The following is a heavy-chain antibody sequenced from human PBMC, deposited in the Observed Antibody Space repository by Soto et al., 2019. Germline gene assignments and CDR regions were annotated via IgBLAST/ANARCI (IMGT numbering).Heavy chain of an antibody. CDR1: GVSISSGDYY. Sequence: SETLSLTCTVSGVSISSGDYYWSWIRQPPGKGLEWIGYIYYSENTHSNPSLKSRVAISGDTSKNQFSLKLSSVTAADTAVYYCARTYYDFWSGYWRWFDPWGQGTLVTVSS. CDR3: ARTYYDFWSGYWRWFDP. J-gene: IGHJ5*02. V-gene: IGHV4-30-4*02. CDR2: IYYSENT. D-gene: IGHD3-3*01.